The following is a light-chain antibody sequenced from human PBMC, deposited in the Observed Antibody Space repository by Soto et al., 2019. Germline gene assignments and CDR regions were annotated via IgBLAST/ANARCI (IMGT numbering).Light chain of an antibody. V-gene: IGKV3-11*01. CDR1: QSVSSY. CDR3: QLRQYWPPNT. Sequence: MLTQSPATLSLSPGERATLSCRASQSVSSYLAWYQQKPGQAPRLLIYDTPDRATGIPARFSGSGSGTDFTLTISSLEPEDFASYYCQLRQYWPPNTFGQGTRLEIK. J-gene: IGKJ5*01. CDR2: DTP.